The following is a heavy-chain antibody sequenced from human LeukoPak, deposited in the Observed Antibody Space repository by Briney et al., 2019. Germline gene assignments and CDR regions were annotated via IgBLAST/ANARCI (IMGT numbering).Heavy chain of an antibody. V-gene: IGHV4-39*07. J-gene: IGHJ6*03. CDR2: IYYGGST. CDR1: GGSISSSSYY. D-gene: IGHD4-17*01. Sequence: SETLSLTCTVSGGSISSSSYYWGWIRQPPGKGLEWIGTIYYGGSTNYNPSLKSRVTISVETSKNQFSLKLKSVTAADTAVYYCARDIYATVTRGYYYYYMDVWGKGTTVTISS. CDR3: ARDIYATVTRGYYYYYMDV.